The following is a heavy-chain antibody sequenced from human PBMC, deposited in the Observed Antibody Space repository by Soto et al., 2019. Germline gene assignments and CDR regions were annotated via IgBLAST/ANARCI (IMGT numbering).Heavy chain of an antibody. Sequence: SETLSLTCAVYGGSFSGDYWSWIRQPPGKGLEWIGEINHSGSTNYNPSLKSRVTISVDTSKNQFSLKLSSVTAADTAVYYCARGPKSVCSSTSCTRGYYYYYYMDVWGKGTTVTVS. CDR1: GGSFSGDY. J-gene: IGHJ6*03. V-gene: IGHV4-34*01. D-gene: IGHD2-2*01. CDR2: INHSGST. CDR3: ARGPKSVCSSTSCTRGYYYYYYMDV.